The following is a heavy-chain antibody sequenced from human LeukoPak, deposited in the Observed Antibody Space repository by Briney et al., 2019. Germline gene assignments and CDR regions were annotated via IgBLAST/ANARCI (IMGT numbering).Heavy chain of an antibody. Sequence: GGSLRLSCAASGFTFSSYSMNWVRQAPGKGLEWVASISGASRYIYYADSMKGRFTISRDNAKNSLYLQMNSLRAEDTAVYYCARFRAAYCSSTSCQKVNDYWGQGTLVTVSS. CDR3: ARFRAAYCSSTSCQKVNDY. CDR2: ISGASRYI. J-gene: IGHJ4*02. V-gene: IGHV3-21*01. D-gene: IGHD2-2*01. CDR1: GFTFSSYS.